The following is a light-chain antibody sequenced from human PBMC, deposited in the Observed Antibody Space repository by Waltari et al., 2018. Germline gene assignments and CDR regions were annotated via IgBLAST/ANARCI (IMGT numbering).Light chain of an antibody. CDR2: YDS. V-gene: IGLV3-21*04. J-gene: IGLJ2*01. Sequence: SYVVTQSPSVSVDPGETARITCGGDNIGSKSVPLYQQRPGQAPVLVISYDSDRPSGIPERFSGSNSGNTATLTISWVEAEDEADYYCLVWHSTIDHQGVFGGGTKLTVL. CDR1: NIGSKS. CDR3: LVWHSTIDHQGV.